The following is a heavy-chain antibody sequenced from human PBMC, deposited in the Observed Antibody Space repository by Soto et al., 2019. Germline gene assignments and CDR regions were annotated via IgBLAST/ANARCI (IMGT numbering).Heavy chain of an antibody. D-gene: IGHD5-18*01. CDR3: AKEGYDLNQYYFDY. CDR1: GFTFSSYG. J-gene: IGHJ4*02. V-gene: IGHV3-30*18. CDR2: ISYDGSNK. Sequence: GGSLRLSCAASGFTFSSYGMHWVRQAPGKGLEWVAVISYDGSNKYYADSVKGRFTISRDNSKNTLYLQMNSLRAEDTAVYYCAKEGYDLNQYYFDYWGQGTLVTVSS.